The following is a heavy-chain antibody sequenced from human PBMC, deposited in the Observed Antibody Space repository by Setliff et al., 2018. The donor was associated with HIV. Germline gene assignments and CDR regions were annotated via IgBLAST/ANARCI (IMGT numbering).Heavy chain of an antibody. Sequence: ASVKVSCKTSGYTFIDYYIHWVRQAPGQGLEWMGWINPNSGGTNYAQKFQGRVTMTRDTSISTAYMELSRLRSDDTAVYYCARTGYSSGWYYYYGMDVWGQGTTVTVSS. J-gene: IGHJ6*02. CDR3: ARTGYSSGWYYYYGMDV. V-gene: IGHV1-2*02. CDR2: INPNSGGT. D-gene: IGHD6-19*01. CDR1: GYTFIDYY.